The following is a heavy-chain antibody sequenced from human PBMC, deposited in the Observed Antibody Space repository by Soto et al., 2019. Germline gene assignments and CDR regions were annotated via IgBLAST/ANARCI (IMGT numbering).Heavy chain of an antibody. J-gene: IGHJ2*01. Sequence: EVQLSQSGGGLVQPGGSLRLSCAGSGFTFINYAMNWVRQAPGKGLEWVSSISGGGDATFFANSVRGRFTISRDNSDNTVTLQMNSLGVDDTAVYDCARKILVSTSRPDYWYFDLWGRGTRVTVSS. CDR2: ISGGGDAT. D-gene: IGHD2-21*01. CDR3: ARKILVSTSRPDYWYFDL. V-gene: IGHV3-23*01. CDR1: GFTFINYA.